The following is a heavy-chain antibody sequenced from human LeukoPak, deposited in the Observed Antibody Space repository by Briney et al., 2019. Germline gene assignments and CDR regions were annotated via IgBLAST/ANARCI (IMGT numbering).Heavy chain of an antibody. Sequence: TSETLSLTCTVSGGSISSYYWGWIRQPPGKGLEWIGSIYHSGSTYYNPSLKSRVTISVDTSKNQFSLKLSSVTAADTAVYYCARDLVLRFLEWPSQGGFFDYWGQGTLVTVSS. V-gene: IGHV4-38-2*02. J-gene: IGHJ4*02. CDR3: ARDLVLRFLEWPSQGGFFDY. CDR2: IYHSGST. D-gene: IGHD3-3*01. CDR1: GGSISSYY.